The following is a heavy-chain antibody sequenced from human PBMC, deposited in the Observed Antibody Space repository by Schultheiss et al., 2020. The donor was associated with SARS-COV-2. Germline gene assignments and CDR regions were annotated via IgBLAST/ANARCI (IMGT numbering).Heavy chain of an antibody. CDR2: VYYTGIT. V-gene: IGHV4-59*01. J-gene: IGHJ6*02. Sequence: ESLKISCAASGFTFSSYAMSWVRQAPGKGLEWIGSVYYTGITYYNPSLKGRVTISADSSKNHFSLKLSSVTAADTAVYYCARDLRGSSSMDVWGQGTTVTVSS. CDR3: ARDLRGSSSMDV. D-gene: IGHD6-6*01. CDR1: GFTFSSYA.